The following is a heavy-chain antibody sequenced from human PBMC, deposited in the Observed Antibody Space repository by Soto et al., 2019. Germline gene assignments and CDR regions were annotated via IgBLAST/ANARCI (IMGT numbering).Heavy chain of an antibody. V-gene: IGHV1-8*01. CDR2: MNPNSGNT. D-gene: IGHD3-22*01. Sequence: QVQLVQSGAEVKKPGASVKVSCKASGYTFTSYDINWVRQATGQGLEWMGWMNPNSGNTAYEQKFQGRVTMTRNTSISTAYMELRSLRSEDTAVYYCAREKSSGYYYDYWGQGTLVTVSS. CDR1: GYTFTSYD. CDR3: AREKSSGYYYDY. J-gene: IGHJ4*02.